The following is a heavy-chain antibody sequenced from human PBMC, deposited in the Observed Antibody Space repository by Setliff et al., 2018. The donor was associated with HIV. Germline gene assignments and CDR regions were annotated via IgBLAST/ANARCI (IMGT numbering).Heavy chain of an antibody. Sequence: GGSLRLSCTASGFTFGDYAMSWVRQAPGKGLEWVGFIRSKAHGATTEYAASVKGRFTISRDDSKSIAYLQMNSLKTEDTAVYYCTRGGYNWNPNWFDPWGQGTLVTVSS. D-gene: IGHD1-20*01. V-gene: IGHV3-49*04. CDR1: GFTFGDYA. J-gene: IGHJ5*02. CDR3: TRGGYNWNPNWFDP. CDR2: IRSKAHGATT.